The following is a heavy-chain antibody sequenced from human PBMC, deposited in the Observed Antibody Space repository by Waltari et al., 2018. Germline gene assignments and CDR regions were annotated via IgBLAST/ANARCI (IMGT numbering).Heavy chain of an antibody. J-gene: IGHJ4*02. D-gene: IGHD1-26*01. CDR2: ISYDGSNK. CDR3: ARDFYGELLGYFDY. Sequence: QVQLVESGGGVVQPGRSLRLSCAASGFTFSSYAMHWVRQAPGKGVEWVAVISYDGSNKYYADSVKGRFTISRDNSKNTLYLQMNSLRAEDTAVYYCARDFYGELLGYFDYWGQGTLVTVSS. V-gene: IGHV3-30*01. CDR1: GFTFSSYA.